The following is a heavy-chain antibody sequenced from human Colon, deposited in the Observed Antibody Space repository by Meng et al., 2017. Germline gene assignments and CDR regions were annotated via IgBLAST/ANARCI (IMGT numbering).Heavy chain of an antibody. CDR3: ARDTLYGTDY. CDR1: GGSIKSVGYH. D-gene: IGHD4-17*01. CDR2: MSDSGTT. J-gene: IGHJ4*02. Sequence: QVHLHESGPGLVRPSNDLSLVCTVSGGSIKSVGYHWSWVRQHPGKGLEYIGFMSDSGTTDYNPSLRSRVSISEIGSSKNQFSLTLRSVTAADTATYFCARDTLYGTDYWGQGVLVTVSS. V-gene: IGHV4-31*03.